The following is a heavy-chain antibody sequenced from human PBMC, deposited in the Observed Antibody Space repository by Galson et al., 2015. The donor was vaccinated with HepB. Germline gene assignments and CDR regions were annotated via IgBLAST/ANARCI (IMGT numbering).Heavy chain of an antibody. CDR2: ISYDGSNK. Sequence: SLRLSCAASGFTFSSYGMHWVRQAPGKGLEWVAVISYDGSNKYYADSVKGRFTISRDNSKNTLYLQMNSLRAEDTAVYYCAKQWLVPDYYYYYGMDVWGQGTTVTVSS. V-gene: IGHV3-30*18. D-gene: IGHD6-19*01. CDR3: AKQWLVPDYYYYYGMDV. CDR1: GFTFSSYG. J-gene: IGHJ6*02.